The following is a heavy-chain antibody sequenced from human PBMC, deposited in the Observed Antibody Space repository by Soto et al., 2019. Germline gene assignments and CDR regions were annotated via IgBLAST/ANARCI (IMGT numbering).Heavy chain of an antibody. Sequence: LQQWGAGLLKPSETLSRTCSVYAESFGGYYWSWIRQPPGKGLEWIGEINHSGSSNYNPSLKRRKSISVDTSKYQFSLRLSSVTAADTAVYFCARGGVPDSISSGDLDYWGQGTRVTVSS. CDR1: AESFGGYY. V-gene: IGHV4-34*01. CDR2: INHSGSS. D-gene: IGHD6-6*01. CDR3: ARGGVPDSISSGDLDY. J-gene: IGHJ4*02.